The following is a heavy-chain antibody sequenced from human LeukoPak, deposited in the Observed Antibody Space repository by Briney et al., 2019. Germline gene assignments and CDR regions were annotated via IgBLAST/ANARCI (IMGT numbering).Heavy chain of an antibody. CDR2: ISGSGGST. V-gene: IGHV3-23*01. CDR3: AKDSRITMIVVVIDYFDH. CDR1: GFTFSSYA. Sequence: GGSLRLSCAASGFTFSSYAMSWVRQAPGKGLEWVSAISGSGGSTYYADSVKGRFTISRDNSKNTLYLQMNSLRAEDTAVYYCAKDSRITMIVVVIDYFDHWGQGTLVTVSS. J-gene: IGHJ4*02. D-gene: IGHD3-22*01.